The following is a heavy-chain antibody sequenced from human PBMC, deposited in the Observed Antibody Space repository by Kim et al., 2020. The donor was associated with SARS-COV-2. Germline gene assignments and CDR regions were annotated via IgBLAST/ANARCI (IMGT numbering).Heavy chain of an antibody. CDR2: VSYTGST. CDR3: VQDWGRAAAG. J-gene: IGHJ4*02. D-gene: IGHD6-13*01. CDR1: GGSVSSGHY. V-gene: IGHV4-61*01. Sequence: SETLSLTCTVSGGSVSSGHYWSWNRQPPGKGLEWIGYVSYTGSTKYNPSLKSRVSISLDTSKNQFSLTLNSVTAADTAVYYRVQDWGRAAAGWGRGTLVT.